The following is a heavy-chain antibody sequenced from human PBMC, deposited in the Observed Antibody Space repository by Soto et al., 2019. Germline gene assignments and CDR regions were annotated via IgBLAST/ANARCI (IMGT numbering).Heavy chain of an antibody. Sequence: GGSLRLSCAASGFTVSSNYMNWVRQAPGKGLEWVSVIYSGGSTYYADSVKGRFTISRDNSKNTLYLQMSSLRAEDTAVYYCARGYCSGGSCYSVWIDSRGPGTLVTVSS. D-gene: IGHD2-15*01. V-gene: IGHV3-66*01. CDR2: IYSGGST. CDR3: ARGYCSGGSCYSVWIDS. J-gene: IGHJ5*01. CDR1: GFTVSSNY.